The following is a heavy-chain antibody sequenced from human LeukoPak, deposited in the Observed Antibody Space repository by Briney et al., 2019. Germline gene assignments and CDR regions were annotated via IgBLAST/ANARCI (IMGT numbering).Heavy chain of an antibody. J-gene: IGHJ4*02. CDR3: ARGSAVFEDY. D-gene: IGHD3-9*01. CDR1: GGTFSSYT. V-gene: IGHV1-69*02. Sequence: GASVKVSCKASGGTFSSYTISWVRQAPGQGHEWMGRIIPILGIANYAQKFQGRVTITADKSTSTAYMELSSLRSEDTAVYYCARGSAVFEDYWGQGTLVTVSS. CDR2: IIPILGIA.